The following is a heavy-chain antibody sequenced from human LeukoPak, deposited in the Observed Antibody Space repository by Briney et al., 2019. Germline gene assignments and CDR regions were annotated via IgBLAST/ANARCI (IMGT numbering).Heavy chain of an antibody. CDR3: LAGYDILTGYYDAYYYYGMDV. CDR2: ISSSVSTI. V-gene: IGHV3-48*03. D-gene: IGHD3-9*01. J-gene: IGHJ6*04. Sequence: GGSLRLSCAASGFTFSSYEMNWVRQAPGKGLEWVSYISSSVSTIYYADSVKGRFTISRDNAKNSLYLQMNSLRAEDTAVYYCLAGYDILTGYYDAYYYYGMDVWGKGTTVTVSS. CDR1: GFTFSSYE.